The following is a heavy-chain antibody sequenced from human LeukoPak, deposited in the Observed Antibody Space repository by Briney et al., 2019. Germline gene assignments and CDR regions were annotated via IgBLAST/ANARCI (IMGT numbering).Heavy chain of an antibody. D-gene: IGHD3-3*01. CDR3: ARVPWGAFGVVNEPGY. CDR2: INPSGGST. V-gene: IGHV1-46*01. CDR1: GYTFTSYY. Sequence: ASVNVSCKASGYTFTSYYMHWVRQAPGLGLEWMGIINPSGGSTSYAQKFQGRVTIIADESTSTAYMELSSLRSEDTAVYYCARVPWGAFGVVNEPGYWGQGTLVTVSS. J-gene: IGHJ4*02.